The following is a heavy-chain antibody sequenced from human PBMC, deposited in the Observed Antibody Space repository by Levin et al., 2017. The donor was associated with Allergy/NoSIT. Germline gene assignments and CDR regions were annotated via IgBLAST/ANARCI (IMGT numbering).Heavy chain of an antibody. CDR2: SYYSGTA. J-gene: IGHJ5*01. Sequence: LRLSCTVSGDSISSGHYYWSWIRQPPGTGLEWIGHSYYSGTAYYNPSLKSRLTISVDTSQNQFSLNLSSVTAADTAVYYCARVRNAGGRGWFDSWGQGTLVTVSS. CDR3: ARVRNAGGRGWFDS. CDR1: GDSISSGHYY. V-gene: IGHV4-31*03. D-gene: IGHD2-8*02.